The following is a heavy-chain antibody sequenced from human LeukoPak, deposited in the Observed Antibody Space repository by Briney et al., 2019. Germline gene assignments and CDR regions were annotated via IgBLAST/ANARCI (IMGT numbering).Heavy chain of an antibody. D-gene: IGHD6-19*01. J-gene: IGHJ4*02. Sequence: GGSLRLSCAASGFTFSRYGMHWVRQAPGKGLEWVAVIWYDGSNKYYADSVKGRFTISRDNSKNTLYLQMNSLRAEDTAVYYCARDGSIAVAGTFDYWGQGTLVTVSS. V-gene: IGHV3-33*01. CDR1: GFTFSRYG. CDR3: ARDGSIAVAGTFDY. CDR2: IWYDGSNK.